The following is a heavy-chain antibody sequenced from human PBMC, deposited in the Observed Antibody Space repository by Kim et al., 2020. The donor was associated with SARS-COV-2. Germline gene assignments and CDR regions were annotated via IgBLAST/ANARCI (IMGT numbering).Heavy chain of an antibody. CDR2: ISDSANSI. V-gene: IGHV3-11*01. J-gene: IGHJ4*02. Sequence: GGSLRLSCAASGFTFSYYYMTWIRQAPGKGLEWVSYISDSANSIYYTDSVKGRFTISRDNAKNSLYLQMNNLRAEDTAVYYCARVDDSRERYFGIWGQGTLVTVS. CDR3: ARVDDSRERYFGI. CDR1: GFTFSYYY. D-gene: IGHD3-22*01.